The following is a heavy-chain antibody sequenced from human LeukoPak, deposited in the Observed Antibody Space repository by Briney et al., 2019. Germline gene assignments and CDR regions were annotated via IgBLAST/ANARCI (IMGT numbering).Heavy chain of an antibody. CDR3: ARETSQKGAHYMDV. CDR2: IYYSGST. V-gene: IGHV4-59*01. Sequence: PSENLSLTCTVSGGSISSYYWSWIRQPPGKGLEWIGYIYYSGSTNYNPSLKSRVTISVDTSKNQFSLKLSSVTAADTAVYYCARETSQKGAHYMDVWGKGTTVTISS. CDR1: GGSISSYY. D-gene: IGHD3-16*01. J-gene: IGHJ6*03.